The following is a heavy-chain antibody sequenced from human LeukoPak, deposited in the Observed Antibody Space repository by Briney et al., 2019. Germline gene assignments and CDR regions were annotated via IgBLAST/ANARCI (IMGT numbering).Heavy chain of an antibody. J-gene: IGHJ4*02. D-gene: IGHD6-13*01. CDR1: GYSISSGYY. Sequence: SETLSLTCTVSGYSISSGYYWGWIRQPPGKGLEWIGSIYHSGSTYYNPSLKSRVTISVDTSKNQFSLKLSSVTAADTAVYYCGAASAAAGPYYFDYWGQGTLVTVSS. CDR3: GAASAAAGPYYFDY. CDR2: IYHSGST. V-gene: IGHV4-38-2*02.